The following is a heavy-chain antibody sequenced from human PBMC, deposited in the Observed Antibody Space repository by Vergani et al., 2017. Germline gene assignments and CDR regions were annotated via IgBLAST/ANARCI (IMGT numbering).Heavy chain of an antibody. CDR2: IIPILGIA. J-gene: IGHJ4*02. V-gene: IGHV1-69*04. CDR3: ARGGIAVAGPRLFDY. D-gene: IGHD6-19*01. Sequence: QVQLVQSGAEVKKPGASVKVSCKASGGTFSSYAISWVRQAPGQGLEWMGRIIPILGIANYAQKFQGRVTMTTDKSTSTAYMELRSLRSDDTAVYYCARGGIAVAGPRLFDYWGQGTLVTVSS. CDR1: GGTFSSYA.